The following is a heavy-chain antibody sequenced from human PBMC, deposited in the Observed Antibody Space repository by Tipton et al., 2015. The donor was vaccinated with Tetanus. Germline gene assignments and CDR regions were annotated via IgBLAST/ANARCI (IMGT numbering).Heavy chain of an antibody. V-gene: IGHV3-9*01. D-gene: IGHD3-10*01. J-gene: IGHJ4*02. Sequence: SLRLSCAASGFNFNEYGIHWVRQIPGKGLEWVSGISGKSDIIGYADSVKGRFTISRDNAKNSVYLQMSSLRTEDTALYYCTKDDSGSVDYWGQGTLVTVSS. CDR2: ISGKSDII. CDR1: GFNFNEYG. CDR3: TKDDSGSVDY.